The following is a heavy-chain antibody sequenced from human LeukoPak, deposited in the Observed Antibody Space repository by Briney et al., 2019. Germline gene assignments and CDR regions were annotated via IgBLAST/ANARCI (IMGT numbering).Heavy chain of an antibody. J-gene: IGHJ6*02. CDR1: GFTFGTYA. Sequence: GGSLTLSCSASGFTFGTYAMHWVRQAPGKGLEYVSAISSNGGSTYYADSVKGRFTISRDNSKNMLNLQMSSLRAEDTAVYYCVKGGNYNYHYSGMDVWGQGTTVTVSS. D-gene: IGHD1-7*01. V-gene: IGHV3-64D*09. CDR2: ISSNGGST. CDR3: VKGGNYNYHYSGMDV.